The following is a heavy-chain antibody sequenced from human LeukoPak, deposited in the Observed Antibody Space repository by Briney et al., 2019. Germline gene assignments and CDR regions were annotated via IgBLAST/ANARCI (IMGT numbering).Heavy chain of an antibody. D-gene: IGHD2-15*01. CDR3: ARYCSDGSCYEY. CDR1: GGSIGSSRFY. V-gene: IGHV4-39*01. CDR2: IDYSGKT. J-gene: IGHJ4*02. Sequence: SETLSLTCTVSGGSIGSSRFYWGWLRQPPGKGLEWTGSIDYSGKTFYNPSLKSRVTISVDTSKNQFSLKLSSVTAADTAVYYCARYCSDGSCYEYWGQGTLVTVSS.